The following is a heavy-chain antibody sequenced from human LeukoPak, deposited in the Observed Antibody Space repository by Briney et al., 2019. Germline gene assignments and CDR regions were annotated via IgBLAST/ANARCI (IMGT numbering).Heavy chain of an antibody. CDR3: ARDPWHPPAAGTWGGDY. D-gene: IGHD6-13*01. V-gene: IGHV3-33*01. Sequence: PGRSLRLSCAASGFTFSSYGMHWVRQAPGKGLEWVAVIWYDGSNKYYADSVKGRFTISRDNSKNTLYLQMNSLRAEDTAVYYCARDPWHPPAAGTWGGDYWGQGTLVTVSS. CDR1: GFTFSSYG. J-gene: IGHJ4*02. CDR2: IWYDGSNK.